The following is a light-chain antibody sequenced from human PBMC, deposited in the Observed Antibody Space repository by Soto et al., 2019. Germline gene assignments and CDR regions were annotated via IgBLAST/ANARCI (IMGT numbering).Light chain of an antibody. J-gene: IGKJ5*01. V-gene: IGKV1-9*01. Sequence: DIQLTQSPSFLSAPVGDRVTITCRASQGISSYLAWYQQTPGKAPKLLIYASSSLQSGVPSRFSGSGSGTEFTLTISSLQPEDFATYYCQQLNTFPVTFGQGTRLEIK. CDR3: QQLNTFPVT. CDR1: QGISSY. CDR2: ASS.